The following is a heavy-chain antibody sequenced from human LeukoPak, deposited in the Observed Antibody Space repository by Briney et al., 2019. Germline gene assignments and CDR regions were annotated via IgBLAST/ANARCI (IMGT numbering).Heavy chain of an antibody. D-gene: IGHD3-10*01. CDR1: GGTFSSYA. CDR2: IIPIFGTA. V-gene: IGHV1-69*05. Sequence: ASVNVSCKASGGTFSSYAISWVRQAPGQGLEWMGGIIPIFGTANYAQKFQGRVTITTDESTSTAYMELSSLRSEDTAVYYCARVDGSGSYISYWGQGTLVTVSS. CDR3: ARVDGSGSYISY. J-gene: IGHJ4*02.